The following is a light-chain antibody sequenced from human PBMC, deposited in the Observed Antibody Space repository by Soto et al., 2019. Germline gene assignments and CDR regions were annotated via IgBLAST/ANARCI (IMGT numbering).Light chain of an antibody. CDR3: AAWDDSLNGYV. CDR1: SSNIGSNN. CDR2: SNN. V-gene: IGLV1-44*01. Sequence: QFVLTQPPSASGTPGQRVTISCSGSSSNIGSNNVNWYQQLPGTAPKLLNNSNNQRPSGVPDRFSGSKSGTSASLAISGLQSEDEADYYCAAWDDSLNGYVFGTGTKVTVL. J-gene: IGLJ1*01.